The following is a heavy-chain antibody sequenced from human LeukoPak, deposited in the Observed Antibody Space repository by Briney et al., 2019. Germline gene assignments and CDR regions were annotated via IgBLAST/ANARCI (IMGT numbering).Heavy chain of an antibody. CDR2: MNATSGKT. CDR3: AKYKSGDYFDAGKRYYFDQ. Sequence: VASVKVSRKASGYTFTSYGISWVRQAPGQGLDWMGWMNATSGKTGQAQKFQGRITMTRDTSISTAYMELSSLRPEDTAVYYCAKYKSGDYFDAGKRYYFDQWGQGTPVTVSS. D-gene: IGHD3-9*01. J-gene: IGHJ4*02. V-gene: IGHV1-8*02. CDR1: GYTFTSYG.